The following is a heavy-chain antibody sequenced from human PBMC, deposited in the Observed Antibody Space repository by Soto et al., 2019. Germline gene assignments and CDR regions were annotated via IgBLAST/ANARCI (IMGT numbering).Heavy chain of an antibody. D-gene: IGHD3-16*01. CDR1: GYSFTRYG. CDR3: AREGDRPYYYYGMDV. CDR2: ISGYNGKP. V-gene: IGHV1-18*01. J-gene: IGHJ6*02. Sequence: QVQLVQSGNEVKKPGASVNVSCKASGYSFTRYGISWVRQAPGQGLEWMGWISGYNGKPKYAPKLQGRVSMTTDTSTSTAYMELRSLGSDDTAVYYCAREGDRPYYYYGMDVWGQGTTVTVSS.